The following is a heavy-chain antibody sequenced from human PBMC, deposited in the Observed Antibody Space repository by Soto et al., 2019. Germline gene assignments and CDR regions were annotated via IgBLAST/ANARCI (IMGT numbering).Heavy chain of an antibody. J-gene: IGHJ5*02. CDR2: IYPGDSDT. CDR1: GYSFTSYW. D-gene: IGHD6-6*01. CDR3: ARPNQFIAARGIWGFDP. V-gene: IGHV5-51*01. Sequence: GESLKISCKGSGYSFTSYWIGWVRQMPGKGLEWMGIIYPGDSDTRYSPSFQGQVTISADKSISTAYLQWSSLKASDTAIYYCARPNQFIAARGIWGFDPWGQETLVTVSS.